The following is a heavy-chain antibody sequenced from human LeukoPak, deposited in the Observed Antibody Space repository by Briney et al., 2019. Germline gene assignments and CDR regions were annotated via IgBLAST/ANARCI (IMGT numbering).Heavy chain of an antibody. J-gene: IGHJ6*03. D-gene: IGHD1-14*01. V-gene: IGHV1-2*02. CDR3: ARGGTPFYYSYMDV. Sequence: ASVKFSCKASGYTFTDYYMNWVREAPGQGLEWMGWINPNSGVTNYAQKFQGRVTMTRDTSISTAYMELMTLRSDDTAMYYCARGGTPFYYSYMDVWGKGTTVTISS. CDR2: INPNSGVT. CDR1: GYTFTDYY.